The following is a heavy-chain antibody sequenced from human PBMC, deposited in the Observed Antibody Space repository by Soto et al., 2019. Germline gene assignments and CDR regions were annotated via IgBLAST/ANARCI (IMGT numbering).Heavy chain of an antibody. CDR2: IHPSDSDT. D-gene: IGHD6-19*01. J-gene: IGHJ6*02. CDR1: GYSFTSHL. CDR3: ARHRIVAGTGYYYGMDV. V-gene: IGHV5-51*01. Sequence: GESLKISCKGSGYSFTSHLIGWGRPMPGKGLEWMGIIHPSDSDTRYSPSFQGQVTISADKSISTAYLQWSSLKASDTAMYYCARHRIVAGTGYYYGMDVWGQGTTVTVSS.